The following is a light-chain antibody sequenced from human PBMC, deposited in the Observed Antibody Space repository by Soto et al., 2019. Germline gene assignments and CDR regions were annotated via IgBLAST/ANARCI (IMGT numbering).Light chain of an antibody. V-gene: IGKV2-30*01. Sequence: AVLTQSPLSLPVTLGQSASISCRSSQSLVYSDGHAYLIWFHHRPGQSPRRLLYKVSNRDSGVPNRFSGSGLRADFTLKIGRVEAEDVGVYCCMQGTHWPWTFGQGTKVEI. J-gene: IGKJ1*01. CDR3: MQGTHWPWT. CDR2: KVS. CDR1: QSLVYSDGHAY.